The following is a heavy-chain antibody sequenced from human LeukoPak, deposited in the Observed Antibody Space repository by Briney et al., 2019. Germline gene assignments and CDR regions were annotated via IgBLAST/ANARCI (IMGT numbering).Heavy chain of an antibody. CDR1: GFTFSSYG. J-gene: IGHJ4*02. CDR2: IWYDGSNK. V-gene: IGHV3-33*06. CDR3: AKDPYYDSSGYPPAFFDY. Sequence: PGRSLRLSCAASGFTFSSYGMHWVRQAPGKGLEWVAVIWYDGSNKYYADSVKGRFTISGDNSKNTLYLQMNSLRAEDTAVYYCAKDPYYDSSGYPPAFFDYWGQGTLVTVSS. D-gene: IGHD3-22*01.